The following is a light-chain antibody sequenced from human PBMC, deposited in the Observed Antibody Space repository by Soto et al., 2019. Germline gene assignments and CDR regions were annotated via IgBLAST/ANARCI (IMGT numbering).Light chain of an antibody. CDR2: GAS. V-gene: IGKV3-20*01. J-gene: IGKJ1*01. CDR1: QSVSSSY. CDR3: QEYCSSPPWT. Sequence: EIVLTQSPGTLSLSPGERATLACRASQSVSSSYLAWYQQKPGQAPRLLIYGASSRATGIPDRFSGSGSGTDFTLTISRLEPEDGAVYYCQEYCSSPPWTFGQGTKVEIK.